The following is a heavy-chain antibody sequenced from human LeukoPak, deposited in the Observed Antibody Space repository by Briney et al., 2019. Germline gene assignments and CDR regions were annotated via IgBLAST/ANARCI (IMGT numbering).Heavy chain of an antibody. J-gene: IGHJ4*02. Sequence: ASVKVSCKASGYTFTSYYMHWVRQAPGQGLEWMGIINPSGGSTSYAQKFQGRVTMTRDMSTSTVYMELSSLRSEDTAVYYCARPRPYDYGDYYFDYWGQGTLVTVSS. V-gene: IGHV1-46*01. CDR3: ARPRPYDYGDYYFDY. CDR1: GYTFTSYY. CDR2: INPSGGST. D-gene: IGHD4-17*01.